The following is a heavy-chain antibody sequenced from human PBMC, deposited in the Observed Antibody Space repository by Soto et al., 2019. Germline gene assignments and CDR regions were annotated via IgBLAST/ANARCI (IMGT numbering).Heavy chain of an antibody. V-gene: IGHV4-30-4*01. J-gene: IGHJ5*02. D-gene: IGHD3-10*01. CDR2: IYYSGST. CDR3: ARVYEYYFWFDP. CDR1: GGSISSGDYY. Sequence: SETLSLTCTVSGGSISSGDYYWSWIRQPPGKGLEWIGYIYYSGSTYYNPSLKSRVTISVDTSKNQFSLKLSSETAADTAVYYCARVYEYYFWFDPWGQGTLVTVSS.